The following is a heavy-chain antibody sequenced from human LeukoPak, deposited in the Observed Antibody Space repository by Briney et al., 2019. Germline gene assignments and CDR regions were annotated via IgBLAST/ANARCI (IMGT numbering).Heavy chain of an antibody. Sequence: GGSLRLSCAASGFTFSSYAMTWFRQAPGKGLNWVSVISDNGYNTYYADSVKGRFTISRDNSKNTLYLRMNSLRAEDTAVYYCASPSLGWLQFNYWGQGTLVTVSS. V-gene: IGHV3-23*01. D-gene: IGHD5-24*01. J-gene: IGHJ4*02. CDR1: GFTFSSYA. CDR2: ISDNGYNT. CDR3: ASPSLGWLQFNY.